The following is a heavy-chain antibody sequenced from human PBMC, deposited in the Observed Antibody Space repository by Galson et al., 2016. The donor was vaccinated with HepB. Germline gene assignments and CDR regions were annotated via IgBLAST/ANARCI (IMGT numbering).Heavy chain of an antibody. J-gene: IGHJ4*02. V-gene: IGHV4-34*01. Sequence: LSLTCAVSGASFSGYYWSWIRQPPGKGLEWIGEINHSGGTKYSPSLKSRVTISLDTSKKQISLKLSSMTAAAAAVYYCARVRVFDFWRGFLPDYWGQGILVTVSS. CDR3: ARVRVFDFWRGFLPDY. CDR1: GASFSGYY. CDR2: INHSGGT. D-gene: IGHD3-3*01.